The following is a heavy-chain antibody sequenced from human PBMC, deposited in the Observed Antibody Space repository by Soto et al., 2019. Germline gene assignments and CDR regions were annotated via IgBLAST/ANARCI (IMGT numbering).Heavy chain of an antibody. CDR1: GGSISSGDYF. V-gene: IGHV4-31*03. Sequence: SETLSLTCTVSGGSISSGDYFWTWIPQLPGKGLEWMGYICFSGSAYYNPSLKSRLTMSLDTSENQFSLRLTSVTAADTALYFCARDYYLTTRAYDDWGQGILVTVSS. D-gene: IGHD3-22*01. CDR3: ARDYYLTTRAYDD. J-gene: IGHJ4*02. CDR2: ICFSGSA.